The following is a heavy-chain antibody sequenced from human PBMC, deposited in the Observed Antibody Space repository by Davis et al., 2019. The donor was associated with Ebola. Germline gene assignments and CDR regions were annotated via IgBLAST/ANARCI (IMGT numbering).Heavy chain of an antibody. CDR3: ARGAGGGAFDI. V-gene: IGHV4-34*01. CDR2: INHSGSP. J-gene: IGHJ3*02. Sequence: SETLSLTCAVYGESFSGYYWSWIRQPPGKGLEWIGEINHSGSPNYNPSLKSRVTISVDTSKNQFSLKLSSVTAGDTALYYCARGAGGGAFDIWGQGTMITVSS. D-gene: IGHD3-16*01. CDR1: GESFSGYY.